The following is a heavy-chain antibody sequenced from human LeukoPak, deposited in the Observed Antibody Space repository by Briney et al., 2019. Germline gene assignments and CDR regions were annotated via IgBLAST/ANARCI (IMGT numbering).Heavy chain of an antibody. D-gene: IGHD3-3*01. CDR2: ISSSSTTI. J-gene: IGHJ6*02. Sequence: GGSLRLSCAASGFTFSSYSMNWVRQAPGKGLEWVSYISSSSTTIFYADSVRGRFTISRDNAKNSLYLQMNSLRAEDTAVYYCARDLLRFLEWLPLWDYGMDVWGQGTTVTVSS. CDR3: ARDLLRFLEWLPLWDYGMDV. V-gene: IGHV3-48*04. CDR1: GFTFSSYS.